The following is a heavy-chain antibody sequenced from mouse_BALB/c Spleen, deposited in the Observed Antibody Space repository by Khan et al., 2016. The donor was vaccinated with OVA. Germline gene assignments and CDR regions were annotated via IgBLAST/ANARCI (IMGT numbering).Heavy chain of an antibody. V-gene: IGHV1-7*01. D-gene: IGHD1-1*02. CDR2: INPRTGYT. Sequence: VQLQQSGAELAKPGASVKLSCKASGYTFINYWILWVKQRPGQGLEWIGYINPRTGYTEYNQNFKDKATLTADKSSSTAYMQLSSLTSEDSAVYYCAGSGLGWYFDVWGQGTTLTVSS. J-gene: IGHJ2*01. CDR3: AGSGLGWYFDV. CDR1: GYTFINYW.